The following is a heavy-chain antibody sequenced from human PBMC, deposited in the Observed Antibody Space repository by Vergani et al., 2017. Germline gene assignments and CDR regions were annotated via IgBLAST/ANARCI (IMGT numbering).Heavy chain of an antibody. CDR3: ARDAARYCSSTSCPYDY. Sequence: VQLVESGGGVVQPGRSLRLSCAASGFTFSSYSMNWVRQAPGKGLEWVSSISSSSSYIYYADSVKGRFTISRDNAKNSLYLQMNSLRAEDTAVYYCARDAARYCSSTSCPYDYWGQGTLVTVSS. CDR1: GFTFSSYS. CDR2: ISSSSSYI. D-gene: IGHD2-2*01. V-gene: IGHV3-21*01. J-gene: IGHJ4*02.